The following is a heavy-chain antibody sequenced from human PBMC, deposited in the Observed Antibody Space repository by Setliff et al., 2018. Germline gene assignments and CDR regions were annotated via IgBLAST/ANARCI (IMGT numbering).Heavy chain of an antibody. CDR1: GGSISSGSYY. J-gene: IGHJ3*02. V-gene: IGHV4-39*01. CDR2: IYYSGST. CDR3: ARGRTMVRGVDAFDI. D-gene: IGHD3-10*01. Sequence: PSETLSLTCTVSGGSISSGSYYWGWIRQPPGKGLEWIGNIYYSGSTCYNPSLKSRVTISVDTSKNQFSLKLSSVTAADTAVYYCARGRTMVRGVDAFDIWGQGTMVTVSS.